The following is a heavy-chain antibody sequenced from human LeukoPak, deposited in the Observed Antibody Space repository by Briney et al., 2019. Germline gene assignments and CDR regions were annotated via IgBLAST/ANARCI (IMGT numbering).Heavy chain of an antibody. J-gene: IGHJ4*01. CDR1: GLTFSGYW. CDR2: IRPDARDK. D-gene: IGHD3-9*01. V-gene: IGHV3-7*05. Sequence: GGSLRLSCAASGLTFSGYWMTWVRQAPGKGLEWLANIRPDARDKNYVDSVKGRFTISRDNAKNTLYLQMNSLRADDTAVYYCATNNDWSFFHWGHGTLVTVSS. CDR3: ATNNDWSFFH.